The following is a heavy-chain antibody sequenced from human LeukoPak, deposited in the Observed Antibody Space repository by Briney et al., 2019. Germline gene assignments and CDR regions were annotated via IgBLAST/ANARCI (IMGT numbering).Heavy chain of an antibody. Sequence: PGGSLRLSCAASGFTFSSYSMNWVRQAPGKGLEWVSSISSSSSYIYYADSVKGRFTISRDNAKNSLYLQMNSLRAEDTAVYYCARDLGTGTGAFDIWGQGTMVTVSS. J-gene: IGHJ3*02. D-gene: IGHD1-1*01. CDR2: ISSSSSYI. CDR1: GFTFSSYS. V-gene: IGHV3-21*01. CDR3: ARDLGTGTGAFDI.